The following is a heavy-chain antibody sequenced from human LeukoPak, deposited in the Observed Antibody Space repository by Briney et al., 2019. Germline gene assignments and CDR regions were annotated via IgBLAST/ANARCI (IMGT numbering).Heavy chain of an antibody. CDR2: ISGSGGST. J-gene: IGHJ4*02. CDR3: AKSLLTGNYDFWSGYPYYFDY. CDR1: GFTFSSYA. D-gene: IGHD3-3*01. V-gene: IGHV3-23*01. Sequence: PGGSLRLSCAASGFTFSSYAMRWVRQAPGKGLEWVSAISGSGGSTYYADSVKGRFTISRDNSKNTLYLQMNSLRAEDTAVYYCAKSLLTGNYDFWSGYPYYFDYWGQGTLVTVSS.